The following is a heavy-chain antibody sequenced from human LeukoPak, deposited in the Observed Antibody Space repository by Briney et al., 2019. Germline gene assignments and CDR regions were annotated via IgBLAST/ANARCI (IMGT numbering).Heavy chain of an antibody. CDR2: ISYDGSNK. CDR1: GFTFSSYA. Sequence: RSGRSLRLSCAASGFTFSSYAMHWVRQAPGKGLEWVAVISYDGSNKYYAVSVKGRFTISRDNSKNTLYLQMNSLRAEDTAVYYCAREDSSSFDYWGQGTLVTVSS. J-gene: IGHJ4*02. V-gene: IGHV3-30-3*01. CDR3: AREDSSSFDY. D-gene: IGHD6-6*01.